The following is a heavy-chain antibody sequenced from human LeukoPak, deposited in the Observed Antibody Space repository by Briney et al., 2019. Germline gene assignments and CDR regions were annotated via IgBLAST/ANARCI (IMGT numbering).Heavy chain of an antibody. CDR2: INHSGST. D-gene: IGHD1-14*01. CDR3: ARGERYLDAFDI. V-gene: IGHV4-34*01. Sequence: SETLSLTCAVYGGSFSGYYWSWIRQPPGKGLEWIGEINHSGSTNYNPSLKSRVTISVDTSKNQFSLKLSSVTAADTAVYYCARGERYLDAFDIWDQGTMVTVSS. J-gene: IGHJ3*02. CDR1: GGSFSGYY.